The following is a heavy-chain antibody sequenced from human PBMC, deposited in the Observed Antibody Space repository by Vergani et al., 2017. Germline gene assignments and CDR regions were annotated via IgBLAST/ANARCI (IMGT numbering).Heavy chain of an antibody. CDR2: IKSDGSIT. CDR3: ARARCIETWYMSNWFDY. J-gene: IGHJ5*01. Sequence: DVHLAESGGGFFQPGGSLRLSCSASGFSFNSYWMHWVRQVPGKGLLWVSRIKSDGSITAYAYSVKGRFTISRDNAQNTLYLQMNRLRVEDTGVYYCARARCIETWYMSNWFDYWGQGTLVTVSS. V-gene: IGHV3-74*03. CDR1: GFSFNSYW. D-gene: IGHD1-14*01.